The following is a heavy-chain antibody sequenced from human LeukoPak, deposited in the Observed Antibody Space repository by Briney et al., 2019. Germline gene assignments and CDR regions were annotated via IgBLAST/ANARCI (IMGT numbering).Heavy chain of an antibody. CDR3: ARAPRKGIAAAGGGRYNWFDP. Sequence: TSETLSLTCAVYGGFFRGYYWSWMRQPPGRGLEWIGEINNSGSTIHNPSLKSRVAISVDTSKNTFSLKLSSVTAADTAVYYCARAPRKGIAAAGGGRYNWFDPWGQGTLVTVSS. CDR1: GGFFRGYY. D-gene: IGHD6-13*01. V-gene: IGHV4-34*01. J-gene: IGHJ5*02. CDR2: INNSGST.